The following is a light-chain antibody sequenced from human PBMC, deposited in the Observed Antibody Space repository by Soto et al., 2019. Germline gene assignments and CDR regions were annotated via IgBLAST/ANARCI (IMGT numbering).Light chain of an antibody. J-gene: IGKJ4*01. CDR1: QSVSSN. V-gene: IGKV3-15*01. CDR3: QQYNNWPRAT. Sequence: EIVMTQSPVTLSVSPGERATLSCRASQSVSSNLAWYQQKPGQAPSLLIYGAFTRATGFPARFSAGGSGTDFNLTISSLQSEDFAIYHCQQYNNWPRATFGGGTKVDIK. CDR2: GAF.